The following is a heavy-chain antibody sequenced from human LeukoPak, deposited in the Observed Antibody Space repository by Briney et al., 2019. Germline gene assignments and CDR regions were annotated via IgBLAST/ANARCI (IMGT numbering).Heavy chain of an antibody. CDR3: AKEGRGYSYSFDY. Sequence: GGSLRLSCAGSGFTFNNYIMNWVRQAPGKGLEWVSAISGSGGTTVYADSVQGRFTISRDNSKNTLYLQMNSLRAEDTAVYYCAKEGRGYSYSFDYWGQGTLVTVSS. D-gene: IGHD5-18*01. CDR2: ISGSGGTT. CDR1: GFTFNNYI. V-gene: IGHV3-23*01. J-gene: IGHJ4*02.